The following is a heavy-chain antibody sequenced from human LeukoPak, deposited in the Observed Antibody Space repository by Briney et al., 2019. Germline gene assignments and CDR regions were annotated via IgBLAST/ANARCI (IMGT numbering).Heavy chain of an antibody. D-gene: IGHD3-16*02. Sequence: SETLSLPCTVSGGSISSSSYYWGWIRQPPGKGLEWIGSIYYSGSTYYNPSLKSRVTISVDTSKNQFSLKLSSVTAADTAVYYCASNVMITFGGVIPDYGGQGTLVTVSS. CDR1: GGSISSSSYY. J-gene: IGHJ4*02. CDR3: ASNVMITFGGVIPDY. CDR2: IYYSGST. V-gene: IGHV4-39*01.